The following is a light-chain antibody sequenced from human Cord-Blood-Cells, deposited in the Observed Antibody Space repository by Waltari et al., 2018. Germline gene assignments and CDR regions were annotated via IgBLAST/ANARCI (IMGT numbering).Light chain of an antibody. Sequence: QSALTQPASVSGSPGQPTTISCTGTSRDVGGYNYVSWYQQHPGKAPKLMIYDVSNRPSGVSNRFSGSKSGNTASLTISGLQAEDESDYYCSSYTSSSTRVFGGGTKLTVL. V-gene: IGLV2-14*01. CDR1: SRDVGGYNY. CDR3: SSYTSSSTRV. CDR2: DVS. J-gene: IGLJ3*02.